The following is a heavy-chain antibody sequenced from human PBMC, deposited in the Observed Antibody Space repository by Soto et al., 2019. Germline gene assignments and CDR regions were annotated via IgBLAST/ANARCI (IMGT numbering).Heavy chain of an antibody. Sequence: EVQLVESGGGLVQPGGSLRLSCAASGFTDSSNYMTWVRQAPGKGLEWVSNIYSGGTTSYADSVKGRFTISRDNSKNTLFLQMNSLRDDDTSVYYCASGASGNYRWGQGTLVTVSS. J-gene: IGHJ4*02. V-gene: IGHV3-66*01. CDR2: IYSGGTT. CDR1: GFTDSSNY. D-gene: IGHD3-10*01. CDR3: ASGASGNYR.